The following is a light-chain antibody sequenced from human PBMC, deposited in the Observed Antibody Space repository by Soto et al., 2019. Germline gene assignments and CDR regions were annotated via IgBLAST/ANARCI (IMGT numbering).Light chain of an antibody. CDR3: CSYAGSNNYV. CDR2: EVN. V-gene: IGLV2-8*01. J-gene: IGLJ1*01. Sequence: QSALTQPPSASGSPGQSVTISCTGTRSDVGGYNYVSWYQQYPGRAPKLVIFEVNKRPSGVPDRFSGSKSGITASLTVSGLQAEDEADYYCCSYAGSNNYVFGTGTK. CDR1: RSDVGGYNY.